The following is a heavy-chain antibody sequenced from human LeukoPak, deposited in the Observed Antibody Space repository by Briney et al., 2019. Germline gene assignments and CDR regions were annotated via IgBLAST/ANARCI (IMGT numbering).Heavy chain of an antibody. Sequence: SETLSLTCTVSGGSISRYYWSWIRQPAGKRLEWIGRISSSGSTNYNPSLKSRVTMSVDSSKNQFSLILIPVTAADTAVYYCARDPDWNYADYWGQGTLVTVSS. V-gene: IGHV4-4*07. CDR3: ARDPDWNYADY. CDR1: GGSISRYY. CDR2: ISSSGST. D-gene: IGHD1-7*01. J-gene: IGHJ4*02.